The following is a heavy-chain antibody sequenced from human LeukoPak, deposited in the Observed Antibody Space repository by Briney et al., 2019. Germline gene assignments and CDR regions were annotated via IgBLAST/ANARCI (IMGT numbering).Heavy chain of an antibody. CDR2: ISSSSSTI. CDR1: GFTFSSYS. D-gene: IGHD2-2*01. V-gene: IGHV3-48*04. J-gene: IGHJ6*03. Sequence: PGGSLRLSCAASGFTFSSYSMNWVRQAPGKGLEWVSYISSSSSTIYYADSVKGRFTISRDNAKNSLYPQMNSLRAEDTAVYYCASTCSSTSCYQNYYYYYYMDVWGKGTTVTVSS. CDR3: ASTCSSTSCYQNYYYYYYMDV.